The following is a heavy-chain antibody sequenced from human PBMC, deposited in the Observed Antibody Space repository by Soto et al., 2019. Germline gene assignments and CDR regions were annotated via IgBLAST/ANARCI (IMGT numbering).Heavy chain of an antibody. CDR1: GFTFRNYA. V-gene: IGHV3-23*01. CDR2: IFHSFSAGNT. J-gene: IGHJ4*02. CDR3: AKVFSPEGGNYFEY. Sequence: EVLLLESGGGLVQPGGSLRLSCAASGFTFRNYAMNWVRQAPGKGLEWVSAIFHSFSAGNTHYADSVKGRFTISRDNDKNTVFLEMNSLRAEDTAVYYCAKVFSPEGGNYFEYWGQGTLVTVSS.